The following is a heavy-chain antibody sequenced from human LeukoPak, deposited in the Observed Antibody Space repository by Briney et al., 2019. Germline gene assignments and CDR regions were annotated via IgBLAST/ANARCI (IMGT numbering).Heavy chain of an antibody. V-gene: IGHV5-51*01. D-gene: IGHD3-16*01. Sequence: GASLKISCEGSGYTFTDYWIGWVRQLPGKGLEWMAIIHPSDSDTRYSPSFQGQVTISADKSISTAYLQWSSLKASDTAVYYCAKLAGAAYTWVDPWGQGTLVTVSS. CDR1: GYTFTDYW. CDR3: AKLAGAAYTWVDP. CDR2: IHPSDSDT. J-gene: IGHJ5*02.